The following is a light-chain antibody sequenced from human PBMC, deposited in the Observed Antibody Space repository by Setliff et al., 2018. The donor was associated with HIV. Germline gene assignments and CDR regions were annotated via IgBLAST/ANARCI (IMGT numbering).Light chain of an antibody. CDR3: CSYTSTSTSV. V-gene: IGLV2-11*01. CDR1: NSDVGGYNY. J-gene: IGLJ1*01. CDR2: NVI. Sequence: QSVLTQPRSVSGSPGQSVTISCTGSNSDVGGYNYVSWYQQHSGKAPKLIIYNVIKRPSGVPDRFSGSKSGNTASLTISGLQAEDEADYYCCSYTSTSTSVFGTGTRSPS.